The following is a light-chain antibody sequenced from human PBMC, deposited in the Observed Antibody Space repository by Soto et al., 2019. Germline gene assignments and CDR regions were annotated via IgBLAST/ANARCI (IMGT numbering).Light chain of an antibody. J-gene: IGLJ3*02. V-gene: IGLV1-51*01. CDR1: SSNIGNNY. CDR2: DGN. CDR3: GTWDTGLSAPWV. Sequence: QSVLTQPPSVSAAPGQKVTISCSGSSSNIGNNYVSWYQQLPGTAPKLLIFDGNKRPSGIPDRFSGSQSGTSATLGITGLQTGDEADYYCGTWDTGLSAPWVFGGGTKVTVL.